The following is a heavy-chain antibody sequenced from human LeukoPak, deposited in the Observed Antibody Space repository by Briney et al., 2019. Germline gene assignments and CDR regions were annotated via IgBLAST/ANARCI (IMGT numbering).Heavy chain of an antibody. D-gene: IGHD2-2*02. V-gene: IGHV4-34*01. J-gene: IGHJ5*02. CDR2: INHSGST. CDR3: ARGWGYCSSTSCYTYWFDP. CDR1: GGSFSGYY. Sequence: PSETLSLTCAVYGGSFSGYYWSWIRQPPGKGLEWIGEINHSGSTNYNPSLKSRLTISVDTPQNQFSLKLSSVTAADTAVYYCARGWGYCSSTSCYTYWFDPWGQGTLVTVSS.